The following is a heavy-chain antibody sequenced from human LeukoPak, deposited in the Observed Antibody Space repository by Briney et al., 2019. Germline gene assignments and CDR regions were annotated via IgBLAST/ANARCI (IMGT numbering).Heavy chain of an antibody. CDR1: GYTFTSCA. CDR2: INTNTGNP. V-gene: IGHV7-4-1*02. CDR3: ARDLRLELSSDWFDP. Sequence: ASVMLSCKASGYTFTSCAMNWVRQAPGQGLEWMGWINTNTGNPTYAQGFTGRFVFSLDTSDGTAYLQISSLKAEDTAVYYCARDLRLELSSDWFDPWGQGTLVTVSS. J-gene: IGHJ5*02. D-gene: IGHD1-7*01.